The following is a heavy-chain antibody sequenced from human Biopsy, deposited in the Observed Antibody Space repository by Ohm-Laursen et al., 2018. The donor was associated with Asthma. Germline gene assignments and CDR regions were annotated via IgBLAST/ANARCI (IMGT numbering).Heavy chain of an antibody. CDR3: ARGSLGISGTIYWYDW. Sequence: SLRLSCTASGFTFSTYGMHWVRQAPGKGLEWVAVISYDGFNKDYGDSVKGRFTISRDNSKNTLYLQMNSLTPDDTAVYFCARGSLGISGTIYWYDWWGQGTLVIVSS. CDR2: ISYDGFNK. J-gene: IGHJ4*02. V-gene: IGHV3-30*03. CDR1: GFTFSTYG. D-gene: IGHD1-7*01.